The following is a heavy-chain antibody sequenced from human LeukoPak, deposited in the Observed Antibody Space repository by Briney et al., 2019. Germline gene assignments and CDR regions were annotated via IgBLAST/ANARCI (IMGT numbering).Heavy chain of an antibody. Sequence: PSETLSLTCAVYGGSFSGYYWSWIRQPPGKWLEWIGEINHSGSTNYNPSLKSRVTISVDTSKNQFSLKLSSVTAADTAVYYCARGPRWSGYTYWGQGTLVTVSS. CDR3: ARGPRWSGYTY. CDR2: INHSGST. D-gene: IGHD3-3*01. CDR1: GGSFSGYY. V-gene: IGHV4-34*01. J-gene: IGHJ4*02.